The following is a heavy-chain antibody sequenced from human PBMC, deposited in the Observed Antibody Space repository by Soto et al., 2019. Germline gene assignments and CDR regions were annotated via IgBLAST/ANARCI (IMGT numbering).Heavy chain of an antibody. CDR2: INAGNGNT. J-gene: IGHJ4*02. CDR3: ARDLGGWPDY. D-gene: IGHD2-15*01. CDR1: EYTFTNYA. Sequence: VSVKVFCKASEYTFTNYAMHWVRQAPGQRLEWMGWINAGNGNTKYSQKFQGRVTITRDTSASTAYMELSSLRSEDTAVYYCARDLGGWPDYWGQGTLVTVSS. V-gene: IGHV1-3*01.